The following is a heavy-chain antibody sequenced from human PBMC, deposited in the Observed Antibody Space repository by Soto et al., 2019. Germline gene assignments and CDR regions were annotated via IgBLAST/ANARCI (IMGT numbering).Heavy chain of an antibody. CDR1: GFSLSTSGVG. CDR2: IYWDDDK. V-gene: IGHV2-5*02. J-gene: IGHJ4*02. CDR3: AHRSIRDFWSGPAYYFDY. Sequence: SGPTLVNPTQTLTLTCTFSGFSLSTSGVGVGWIRQPPGKALEWLALIYWDDDKRYSPSLKSRLTITKDTSKNQVVLTMTNMDPVDTATYYCAHRSIRDFWSGPAYYFDYWGQGTLVTVSS. D-gene: IGHD3-3*01.